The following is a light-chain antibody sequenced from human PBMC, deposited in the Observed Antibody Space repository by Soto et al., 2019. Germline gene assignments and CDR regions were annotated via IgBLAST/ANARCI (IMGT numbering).Light chain of an antibody. Sequence: QSAPTQPPSASGSPGQSVTFSCTGTSSDVGGYNYVCWYQQYPGKAPKLMIYEVYKRHSGVPDRFSVSKSGNTASLTVSGLPPEDEGDYYCSAYAGSSTWVFGGGTKLTVL. V-gene: IGLV2-8*01. CDR1: SSDVGGYNY. CDR3: SAYAGSSTWV. J-gene: IGLJ2*01. CDR2: EVY.